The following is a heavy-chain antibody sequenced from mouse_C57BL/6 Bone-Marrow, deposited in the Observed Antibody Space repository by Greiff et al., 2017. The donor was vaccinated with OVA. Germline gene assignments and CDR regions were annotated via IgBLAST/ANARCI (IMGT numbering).Heavy chain of an antibody. CDR1: GYTFTDYE. CDR3: TRGYSYYYAMDY. CDR2: IDPETGGT. J-gene: IGHJ4*01. Sequence: QVQLQQSGAELVRPGASVTLSCKASGYTFTDYEMHWVKQTPVHGLEWIGAIDPETGGTAYNQKFKGKAILTADKSSSTAYMELRSLTSEDSAVYYCTRGYSYYYAMDYWGQGTSVTVSS. V-gene: IGHV1-15*01. D-gene: IGHD2-12*01.